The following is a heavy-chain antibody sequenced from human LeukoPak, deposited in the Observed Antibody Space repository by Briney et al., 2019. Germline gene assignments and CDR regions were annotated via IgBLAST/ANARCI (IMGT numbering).Heavy chain of an antibody. V-gene: IGHV1-2*02. J-gene: IGHJ4*02. CDR2: NNPNSGGT. Sequence: ASVKVSCKASGYTFTGYYMHWVRQAPGQGLEWMGWNNPNSGGTNYAQKFQGRVTMTRDTSISTAYMELSRLRSDDTAVYYCATCIVGDTPELDYWGQGTLVTVSS. CDR3: ATCIVGDTPELDY. CDR1: GYTFTGYY. D-gene: IGHD1-26*01.